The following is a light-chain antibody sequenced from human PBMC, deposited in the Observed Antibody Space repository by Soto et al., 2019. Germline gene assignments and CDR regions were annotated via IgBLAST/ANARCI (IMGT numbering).Light chain of an antibody. V-gene: IGKV1-27*01. CDR1: QGIFNY. J-gene: IGKJ1*01. CDR3: QKYNSNPRT. Sequence: DIQMTQSPSSLSASIGDRVTITCRASQGIFNYLAWYQKKPGQVPKLLIYAASTLQSGVPSRFSGSGSGTDFTLTISGLLPEDVATYYCQKYNSNPRTFGPGTXVDIK. CDR2: AAS.